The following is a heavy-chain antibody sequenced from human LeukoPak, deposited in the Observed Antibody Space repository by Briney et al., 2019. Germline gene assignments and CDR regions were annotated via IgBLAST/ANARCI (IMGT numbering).Heavy chain of an antibody. CDR2: IIPILGIA. V-gene: IGHV1-69*04. CDR1: GGTFSSYA. Sequence: SVKVSCKASGGTFSSYAISWVRQAPGQGLEWMGRIIPILGIANYAQKFQGRVTITADKSTSTAYMELSSLRSEDAAVYYCASSNRFYGMDVWGQGTTVTVSS. J-gene: IGHJ6*02. D-gene: IGHD1-14*01. CDR3: ASSNRFYGMDV.